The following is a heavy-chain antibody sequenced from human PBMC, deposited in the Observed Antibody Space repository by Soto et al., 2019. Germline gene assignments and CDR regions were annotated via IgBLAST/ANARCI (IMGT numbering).Heavy chain of an antibody. D-gene: IGHD1-26*01. Sequence: GESLKISCKGSGYSFTNYWIGWVRQMPGKGLEWMGIIYPGDSDTRYSPSFQGQVTISADKSITTAYLQWSSLKASDTAIYYCAGCASSGSLDWFDPWGQGTLVTVSS. J-gene: IGHJ5*02. V-gene: IGHV5-51*01. CDR1: GYSFTNYW. CDR2: IYPGDSDT. CDR3: AGCASSGSLDWFDP.